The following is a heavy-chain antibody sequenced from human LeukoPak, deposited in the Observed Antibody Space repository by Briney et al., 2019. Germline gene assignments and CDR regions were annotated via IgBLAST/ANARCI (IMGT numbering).Heavy chain of an antibody. J-gene: IGHJ6*03. CDR2: ISSSGSTI. D-gene: IGHD3-10*01. V-gene: IGHV3-48*03. CDR1: GFTFSSYE. CDR3: ARDGAGNYYYYMDV. Sequence: GGSLRLSCAVSGFTFSSYEMNWVRQAPGKRLEWVSYISSSGSTIYYADSVKGRFTISRDNAKNSLYLQMNSLRAEDTAVYYCARDGAGNYYYYMDVWGKGTTVTVSS.